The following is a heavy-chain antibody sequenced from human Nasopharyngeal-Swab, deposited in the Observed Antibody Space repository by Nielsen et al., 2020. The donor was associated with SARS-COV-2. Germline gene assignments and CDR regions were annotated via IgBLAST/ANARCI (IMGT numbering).Heavy chain of an antibody. CDR1: GFTFSDYY. CDR2: ISSSSSYT. Sequence: GESLKISCAASGFTFSDYYMSWIRQAPGKGLEWVSYISSSSSYTNYADSVKGRFTISRDNAKNSLYLQMNSLRAEDTAVYYCARRSHDFWSGYYYYFDYWGQGTLVTVSS. J-gene: IGHJ4*02. V-gene: IGHV3-11*03. D-gene: IGHD3-3*01. CDR3: ARRSHDFWSGYYYYFDY.